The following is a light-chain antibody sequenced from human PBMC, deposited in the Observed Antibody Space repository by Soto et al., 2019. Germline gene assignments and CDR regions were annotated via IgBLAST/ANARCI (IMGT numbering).Light chain of an antibody. V-gene: IGKV3-20*01. J-gene: IGKJ1*01. CDR1: QSVSSSY. Sequence: EIVLTQSPGTLSLSPGERATLSCRASQSVSSSYLAWYQQNRGQAPRLLIYGASSRATGIPDRFSGSGSGTDFTLTISRLDPEDFAVYYCQQYGRSPWTFGQGTKVEIK. CDR3: QQYGRSPWT. CDR2: GAS.